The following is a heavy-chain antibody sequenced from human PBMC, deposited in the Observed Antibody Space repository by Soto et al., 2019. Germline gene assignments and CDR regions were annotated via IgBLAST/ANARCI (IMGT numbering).Heavy chain of an antibody. Sequence: SGKVSFKASGGTLNSYAMIWVRQAPGQGLEWMGGIIPIFGTANYAQKFQGRVTITADESTSTAYMELSSLRSEDTAVYYCASANTAMVNYFDYWGQGTLVTGSS. D-gene: IGHD5-18*01. CDR1: GGTLNSYA. CDR2: IIPIFGTA. CDR3: ASANTAMVNYFDY. V-gene: IGHV1-69*13. J-gene: IGHJ4*02.